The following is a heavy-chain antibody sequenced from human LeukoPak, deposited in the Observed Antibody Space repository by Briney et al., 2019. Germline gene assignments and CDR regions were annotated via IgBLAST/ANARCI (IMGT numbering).Heavy chain of an antibody. D-gene: IGHD5-12*01. CDR1: GFTFSSYG. J-gene: IGHJ3*01. CDR3: AKARGYSGRGAFDV. V-gene: IGHV3-30*18. CDR2: ISYDGSNK. Sequence: GRSLRLSCAASGFTFSSYGMHWVRQAPGKGLEWVAVISYDGSNKYYADSVKGRFTISRDNSKNTLYLQMNSLRAEDTAVYYCAKARGYSGRGAFDVWGQGTMVTVSS.